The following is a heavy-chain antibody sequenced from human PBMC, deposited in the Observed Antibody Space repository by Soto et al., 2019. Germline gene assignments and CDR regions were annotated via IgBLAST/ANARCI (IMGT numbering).Heavy chain of an antibody. CDR2: ISSSGSTK. Sequence: LRLSCEGSGFTFSSYEMNWVRQAPGKGLEWVSYISSSGSTKNYADSVKGRFTISRDNVKNSLYLQMNSLRAEDTAVYYCARVPRNFYYNGMDVWGQGTTVTVSS. J-gene: IGHJ6*02. V-gene: IGHV3-48*03. CDR1: GFTFSSYE. CDR3: ARVPRNFYYNGMDV.